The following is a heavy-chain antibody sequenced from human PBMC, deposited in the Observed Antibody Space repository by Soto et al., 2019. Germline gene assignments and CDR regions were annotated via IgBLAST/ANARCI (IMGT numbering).Heavy chain of an antibody. CDR2: ISAYNGNT. V-gene: IGHV1-18*01. CDR3: ARIDIVVVPTAVPYYHYYMAV. J-gene: IGHJ6*03. Sequence: ASVKVSCKASGYTFTSYGISWVQQAPGQGLEWMGWISAYNGNTNYAQKLQGRVTMTTDTSTSTAYMELRSLRSDDTAVYYCARIDIVVVPTAVPYYHYYMAVWGKGTTVTVSS. CDR1: GYTFTSYG. D-gene: IGHD2-2*01.